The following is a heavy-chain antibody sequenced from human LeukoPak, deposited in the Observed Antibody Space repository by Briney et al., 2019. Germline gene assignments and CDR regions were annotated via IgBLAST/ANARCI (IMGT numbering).Heavy chain of an antibody. Sequence: SETLSLTCTVSGGSISGYYWSWIRQPPGKGLEWIGYIYTSGSTNYNPSLKSRVTISVDTSKNQFSLKLSSVTAADTAVYYCARWGVVPAAISHREFDPWGQGTLVTVSS. CDR2: IYTSGST. CDR3: ARWGVVPAAISHREFDP. D-gene: IGHD2-2*01. V-gene: IGHV4-4*09. J-gene: IGHJ5*02. CDR1: GGSISGYY.